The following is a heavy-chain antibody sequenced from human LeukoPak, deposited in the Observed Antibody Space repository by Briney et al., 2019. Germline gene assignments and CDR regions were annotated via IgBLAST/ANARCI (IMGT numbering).Heavy chain of an antibody. CDR3: AKKSAGGYPFDC. Sequence: GGSLRLSCAASGFTFSSYTMNWVRQAPGKGLEWVSTVSGSGGSTYYADSVKGRFTISRDNSKNTLFLQMDSLRAEDTAMYYCAKKSAGGYPFDCWGQGTLVTVSS. CDR2: VSGSGGST. CDR1: GFTFSSYT. V-gene: IGHV3-23*01. D-gene: IGHD5-18*01. J-gene: IGHJ4*02.